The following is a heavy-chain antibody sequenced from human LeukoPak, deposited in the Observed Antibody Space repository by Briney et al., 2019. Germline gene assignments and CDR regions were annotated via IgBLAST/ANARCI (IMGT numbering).Heavy chain of an antibody. CDR3: ARGPDYYGSGSLPQNFDY. CDR2: INNSGST. J-gene: IGHJ4*02. CDR1: GGSFSGYY. D-gene: IGHD3-10*01. Sequence: PSETLSLTCAVYGGSFSGYYWSWTPHPPGKGRNGMGEINNSGSTNYNPSLKSRVTISVDTSKNQFSLKLSSVTAADTAVYYCARGPDYYGSGSLPQNFDYWGQGTLVTVSS. V-gene: IGHV4-34*01.